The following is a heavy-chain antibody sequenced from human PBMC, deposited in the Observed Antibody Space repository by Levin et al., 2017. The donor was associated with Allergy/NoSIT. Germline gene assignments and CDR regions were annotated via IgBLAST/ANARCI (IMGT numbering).Heavy chain of an antibody. CDR2: IYYSGRT. CDR1: GGSISSSSYF. CDR3: ARDRRGSSWFYYYGMDG. J-gene: IGHJ6*02. V-gene: IGHV4-39*07. D-gene: IGHD6-13*01. Sequence: SQTLSLTCTVSGGSISSSSYFWGWIRQPPGKGLEWIANIYYSGRTYYNPSLKSRVTISVDTSKNHFSLKLSSVTAADTAVYYCARDRRGSSWFYYYGMDGWGQGTTVTVSS.